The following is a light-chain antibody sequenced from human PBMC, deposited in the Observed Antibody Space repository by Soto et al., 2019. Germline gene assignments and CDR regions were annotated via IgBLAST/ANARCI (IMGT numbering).Light chain of an antibody. CDR3: LQDYSYPRT. V-gene: IGKV1-6*01. Sequence: AIPLTQSPSSLSASVGDRVTISCRTTQGIRNELAWYQQKPGKAPRLLIYGTSNLQSGVPPRFSGSGSDTDFTLTISSLQPEDFATYYCLQDYSYPRTFGQGTKVEIE. CDR1: QGIRNE. CDR2: GTS. J-gene: IGKJ1*01.